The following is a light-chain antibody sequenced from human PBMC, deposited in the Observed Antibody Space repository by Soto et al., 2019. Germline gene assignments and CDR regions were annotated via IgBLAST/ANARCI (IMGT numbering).Light chain of an antibody. V-gene: IGKV3-20*01. CDR1: QSVSSSY. CDR3: QQSYSTVT. J-gene: IGKJ5*01. Sequence: TVLTQAPGTLSLSPGEGATLSCRASQSVSSSYIAWYQQRPGQPPSLLIYGASTRATGIPDRFSGSGSGTHFTLTISRLEPGDFAVYYCQQSYSTVTFGQGTRLEIK. CDR2: GAS.